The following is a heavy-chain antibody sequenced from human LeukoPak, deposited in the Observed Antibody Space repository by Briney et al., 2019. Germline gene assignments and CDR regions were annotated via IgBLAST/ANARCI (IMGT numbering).Heavy chain of an antibody. CDR2: IFTVFGTT. CDR1: GDTFSRYA. V-gene: IGHV1-69*06. D-gene: IGHD3-9*01. J-gene: IGHJ2*01. Sequence: GASVKVSCKASGDTFSRYALSWVRQAPGQGLEWMGVIFTVFGTTHYAKDLQGRVTITADKSTNTVYMELTSLRSEDTAIYYCARAKVSGYPTYWYFDLWGRGTLVTVSS. CDR3: ARAKVSGYPTYWYFDL.